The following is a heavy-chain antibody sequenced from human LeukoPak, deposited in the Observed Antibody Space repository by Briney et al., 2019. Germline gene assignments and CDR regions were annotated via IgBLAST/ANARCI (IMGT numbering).Heavy chain of an antibody. CDR2: IYYSGST. J-gene: IGHJ4*02. CDR1: GGSISGYY. CDR3: ARHGSSWYYFDY. Sequence: SETLSLTCTVSGGSISGYYWSWIRQPPGKGLEWIGYIYYSGSTNYNPSLKSRVTISVDTSKNQFSLKLSSVTAADTAVYYCARHGSSWYYFDYWGQGTLVTVSS. V-gene: IGHV4-59*08. D-gene: IGHD6-13*01.